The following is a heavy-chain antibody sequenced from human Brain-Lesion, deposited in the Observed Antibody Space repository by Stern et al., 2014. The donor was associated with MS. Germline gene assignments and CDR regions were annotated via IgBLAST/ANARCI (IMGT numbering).Heavy chain of an antibody. CDR3: AGEEDIRYCSGGSCTGNWFDP. D-gene: IGHD2-15*01. CDR2: IYYSGKT. J-gene: IGHJ5*02. Sequence: QVQLVQSGPGLVKPSETLSLTCTVAGGSVSSTSYAWAWIRQPPGKGLEWIGTIYYSGKTYYSPSLKGPLTIPLDTPKNQFPLQLRSVTAADTAVYYCAGEEDIRYCSGGSCTGNWFDPWGQGTLVTVSS. CDR1: GGSVSSTSYA. V-gene: IGHV4-39*01.